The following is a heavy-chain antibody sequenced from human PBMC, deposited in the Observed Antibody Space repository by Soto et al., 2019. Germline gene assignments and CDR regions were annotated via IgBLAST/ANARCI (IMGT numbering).Heavy chain of an antibody. Sequence: QVQLVQSGAEVKKPGASVKVSCKTSGYNFTTYGVSWVRQAPGQGLEWMGWISGHNGHTNYAQTFQGRVTMTTDTTTTTAHMEPRSLRSDDTAVYYCARYQPYSTGYYYFDHWGQGTLAIVTS. J-gene: IGHJ4*02. CDR1: GYNFTTYG. CDR2: ISGHNGHT. CDR3: ARYQPYSTGYYYFDH. D-gene: IGHD6-19*01. V-gene: IGHV1-18*01.